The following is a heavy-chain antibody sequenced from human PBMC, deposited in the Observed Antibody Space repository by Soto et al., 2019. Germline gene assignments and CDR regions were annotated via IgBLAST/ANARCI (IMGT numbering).Heavy chain of an antibody. CDR3: ARILTNTLHYYYYNLDV. D-gene: IGHD1-1*01. Sequence: QVTLKESGPVLVKPTETLTLTCTVSGFSLSNARMGVSWIRQPPGKALEWLAHIFSNDEKSHRTTLNSRLTISNDTSKRQVVLSMTDTDLVDTATYFCARILTNTLHYYYYNLDVWGKGTTVTVCS. CDR2: IFSNDEK. CDR1: GFSLSNARMG. V-gene: IGHV2-26*01. J-gene: IGHJ6*03.